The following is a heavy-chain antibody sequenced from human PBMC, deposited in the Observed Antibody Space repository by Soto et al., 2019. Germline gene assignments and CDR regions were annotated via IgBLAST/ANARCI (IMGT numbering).Heavy chain of an antibody. Sequence: QVQLVQSGAEVKKPGASVKVSCKASGYTFTSYGISWVRQAPGQGLEWMGWISAYNGNTNYAQKLQGRVTMTTDTSTSTAYMELRSLRSDDTAVYYCRPTRYCSGGSCYGLFFGQDYWGQGTLVTVSS. CDR3: RPTRYCSGGSCYGLFFGQDY. D-gene: IGHD2-15*01. CDR1: GYTFTSYG. V-gene: IGHV1-18*01. J-gene: IGHJ4*02. CDR2: ISAYNGNT.